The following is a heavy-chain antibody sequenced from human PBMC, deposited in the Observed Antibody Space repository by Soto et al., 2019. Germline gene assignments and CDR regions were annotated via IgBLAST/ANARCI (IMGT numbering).Heavy chain of an antibody. V-gene: IGHV3-30*18. CDR2: ISHGGNEK. J-gene: IGHJ6*02. D-gene: IGHD3-10*01. CDR1: GFIFSSYA. CDR3: AKVSSDRGYYYFAMDV. Sequence: QVQLLESGGGVVQPGRSLRLSCAASGFIFSSYAMHWVRQAPGKGLEWVAVISHGGNEKYYADSVEGRFTICRDNSKNMVYMKINGLRPEDTAVYYCAKVSSDRGYYYFAMDVWGQGTTVTVSS.